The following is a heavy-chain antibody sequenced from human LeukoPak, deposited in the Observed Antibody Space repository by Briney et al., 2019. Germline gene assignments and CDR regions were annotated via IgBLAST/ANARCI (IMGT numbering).Heavy chain of an antibody. CDR2: IYYTGST. CDR3: AKEGGSYPETGYYGMDV. V-gene: IGHV4-59*01. CDR1: GGSISSYY. Sequence: SETLSLTCTVSGGSISSYYWNWIRQSPGKGLEWIGYIYYTGSTNYNPSLRSRVTISVDTSKNQFSLKLSSVNAADTAVYYCAKEGGSYPETGYYGMDVWGQGTTVTVPS. J-gene: IGHJ6*02. D-gene: IGHD1-26*01.